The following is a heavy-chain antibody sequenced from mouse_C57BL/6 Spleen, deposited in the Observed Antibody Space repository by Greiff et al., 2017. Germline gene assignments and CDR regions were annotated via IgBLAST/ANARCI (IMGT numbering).Heavy chain of an antibody. Sequence: VQLQQSGPELVKPGASVKIPCKASGYTFTDYNMDWVKQSHGKSLEWIGDINPNNGGTIYNQKFKGKATLTVDKSSSTAYMELRSLTSEDTAVYYCARGRLFTTVVNWYFDVWGTGTTVTVSS. CDR1: GYTFTDYN. D-gene: IGHD1-1*01. CDR2: INPNNGGT. CDR3: ARGRLFTTVVNWYFDV. J-gene: IGHJ1*03. V-gene: IGHV1-18*01.